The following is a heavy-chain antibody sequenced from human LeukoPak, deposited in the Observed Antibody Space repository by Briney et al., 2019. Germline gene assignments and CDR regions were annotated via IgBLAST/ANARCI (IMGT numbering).Heavy chain of an antibody. CDR1: GFTFSSYS. J-gene: IGHJ4*02. CDR2: ISSSRSYI. CDR3: ARETSPGRATGFDY. Sequence: GGSLRLSCAASGFTFSSYSMNWVRQAPGKGLEWVSSISSSRSYIYYADSVRGRFTISRDTFRNTLYLQMDSLRAEDTALYYCARETSPGRATGFDYWGQGTLVTVSS. V-gene: IGHV3-21*06. D-gene: IGHD2-15*01.